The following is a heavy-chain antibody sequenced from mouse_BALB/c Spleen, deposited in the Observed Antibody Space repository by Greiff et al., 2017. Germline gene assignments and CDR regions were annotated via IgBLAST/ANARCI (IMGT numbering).Heavy chain of an antibody. D-gene: IGHD2-13*01. J-gene: IGHJ4*01. CDR1: GFTFNTYA. V-gene: IGHV10-3*03. CDR3: VRGEGAMDY. CDR2: IRSKSNNYAT. Sequence: EVQLVESGGGLVQPTGSLKLSCAASGFTFNTYAMHWVCQAPGKGLAWVASIRSKSNNYATYYADSVKDSFTISRDDSQSMRYLQMNNLKTEDTAMYYCVRGEGAMDYWGQGTSVTVAS.